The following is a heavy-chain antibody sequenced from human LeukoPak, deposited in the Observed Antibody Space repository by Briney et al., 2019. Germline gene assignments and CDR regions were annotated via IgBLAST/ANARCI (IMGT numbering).Heavy chain of an antibody. CDR2: ISGSGGST. CDR3: AKGGTVTTPVYFTQKDAFDI. V-gene: IGHV3-23*01. D-gene: IGHD4-17*01. Sequence: PGGSLRLTCAASGFTFSSYAMSWVRQAPGKGLEWVSAISGSGGSTYYADSVKGRFTISRDNSKNTLYLQMNSLRAEDTAVYYCAKGGTVTTPVYFTQKDAFDISGQGTMVTVSS. J-gene: IGHJ3*02. CDR1: GFTFSSYA.